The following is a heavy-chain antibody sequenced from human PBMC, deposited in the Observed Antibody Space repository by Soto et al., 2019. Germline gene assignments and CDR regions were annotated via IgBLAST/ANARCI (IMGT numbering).Heavy chain of an antibody. D-gene: IGHD1-26*01. CDR2: IIPIFGTA. CDR3: ASPSGSYSEGYYYGMEV. Sequence: SVKVSCKASGGTFSSYAISWVRQAPGQGLEWMGGIIPIFGTANYAQKFQGRVTITADESTSTAYMELSSLRSEDTAVYYCASPSGSYSEGYYYGMEVWGQGTTVTVSS. J-gene: IGHJ6*02. V-gene: IGHV1-69*13. CDR1: GGTFSSYA.